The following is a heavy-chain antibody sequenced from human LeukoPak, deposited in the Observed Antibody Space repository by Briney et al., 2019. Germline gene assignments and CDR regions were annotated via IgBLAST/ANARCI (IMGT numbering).Heavy chain of an antibody. V-gene: IGHV4-31*03. Sequence: PSETLSLTCSVSGDSVTSGNYYGSWIRQHPEKGPECIGHIHRSGTIYYHPSLLSRATISVDASKNQFSLRLSSVTAADTALYYCAGGNDDSKLHHWGQGTLVTVSS. D-gene: IGHD3-22*01. CDR1: GDSVTSGNYY. CDR2: IHRSGTI. J-gene: IGHJ1*01. CDR3: AGGNDDSKLHH.